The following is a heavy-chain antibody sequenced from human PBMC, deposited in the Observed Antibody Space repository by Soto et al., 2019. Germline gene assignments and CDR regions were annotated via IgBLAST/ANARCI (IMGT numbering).Heavy chain of an antibody. CDR1: GYTFTSTW. CDR3: ARDRSHSRAYWWLDY. D-gene: IGHD3-22*01. CDR2: INPYGGAA. Sequence: QVQLVQSGAEVKKPGASVKVSCKASGYTFTSTWMHWVRQAPGQGLEWMGIINPYGGAATYAEKFQGRVTMTRDTSTATDYMELSSLRSEDTAMYYCARDRSHSRAYWWLDYWGQGTQVTVSS. J-gene: IGHJ4*02. V-gene: IGHV1-46*01.